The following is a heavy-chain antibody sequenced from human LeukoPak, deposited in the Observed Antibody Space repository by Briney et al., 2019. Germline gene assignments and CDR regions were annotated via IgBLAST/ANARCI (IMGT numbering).Heavy chain of an antibody. CDR1: GYTFTGYY. V-gene: IGHV1-2*02. CDR3: ARDLSDDGLGSSEPVY. CDR2: INPNSGGT. Sequence: ASVKVSCKASGYTFTGYYMHWVRQAPGQGLEWMGWINPNSGGTNYAQKFQGRVTMTRDTPISTAYMELSRLRSDDTAVYYCARDLSDDGLGSSEPVYWGQGTLVTVSS. J-gene: IGHJ4*02. D-gene: IGHD3-10*01.